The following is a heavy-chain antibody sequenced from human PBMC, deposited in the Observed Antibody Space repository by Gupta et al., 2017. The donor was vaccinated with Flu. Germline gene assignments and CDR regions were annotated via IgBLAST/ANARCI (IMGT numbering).Heavy chain of an antibody. CDR3: ARKGDYSYYGIDV. V-gene: IGHV2-26*01. CDR2: IFSNDEK. J-gene: IGHJ6*02. Sequence: QVTLKESGPVLVKPTETLTLTCTVPGFSLNNDRMGVTWIRQPPGKALEWLAHIFSNDEKSYSASLKARLTISKDASNRQVVLTMTNVDPADAGTYYCARKGDYSYYGIDVWGQGTTVTVSS. D-gene: IGHD3-16*01. CDR1: GFSLNNDRMG.